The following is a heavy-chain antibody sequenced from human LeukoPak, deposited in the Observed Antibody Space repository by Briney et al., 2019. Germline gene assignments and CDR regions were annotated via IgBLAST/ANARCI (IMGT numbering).Heavy chain of an antibody. D-gene: IGHD6-6*01. CDR3: ACSGGTNSSSKVNYYYYYMDV. J-gene: IGHJ6*03. CDR2: IYHSGST. Sequence: PSETLSLTCTVSGYSISSGYYWGWIRQPPGKGLEWIGSIYHSGSTYYNPSLKSRVTISVDTSKNQFSLKLSSVTAADTAVYYCACSGGTNSSSKVNYYYYYMDVWGKGTTVTVSS. CDR1: GYSISSGYY. V-gene: IGHV4-38-2*02.